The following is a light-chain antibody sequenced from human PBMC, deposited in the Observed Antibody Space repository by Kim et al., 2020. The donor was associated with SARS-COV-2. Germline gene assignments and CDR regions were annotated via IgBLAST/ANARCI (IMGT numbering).Light chain of an antibody. J-gene: IGLJ2*01. CDR1: SSDVGSYNL. CDR2: HVN. CDR3: CSYAGRFTWI. Sequence: GQSITVSCTGTSSDVGSYNLVSWYQQHPGKAPKLIIYHVNARPSGVSSRFFGSKSGITASLTISGLQAEDEADYHCCSYAGRFTWIFGGGTQLTVL. V-gene: IGLV2-23*02.